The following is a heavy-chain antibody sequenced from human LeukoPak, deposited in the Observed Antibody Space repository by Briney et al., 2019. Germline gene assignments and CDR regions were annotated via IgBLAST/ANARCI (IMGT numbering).Heavy chain of an antibody. CDR3: ARGAPGGPRNPGAFDI. CDR2: IYTSGST. D-gene: IGHD3-10*01. CDR1: GGSISSYY. J-gene: IGHJ3*02. Sequence: SETLSLTCTVSGGSISSYYWSWIRQPAGKGLEWNGRIYTSGSTNYNPSLKSRVTMSVDTSKNQFSLKLSSVTAADTAVYYCARGAPGGPRNPGAFDIWGQGTMVTVSS. V-gene: IGHV4-4*07.